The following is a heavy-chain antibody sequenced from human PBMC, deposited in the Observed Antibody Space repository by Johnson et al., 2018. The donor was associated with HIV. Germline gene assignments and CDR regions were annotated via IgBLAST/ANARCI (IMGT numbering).Heavy chain of an antibody. CDR2: IRYDGSNK. CDR3: ARDRVYDLVEMATSMRRDPGAFDI. Sequence: QVLLLESGGGLVQPGGSLRLSCAASGFTFSSYGMHWVRQAPGKGLEWVAFIRYDGSNKYYADSVKGRFTISRDNSKNTLYLQMNSLRAEDTAVYYCARDRVYDLVEMATSMRRDPGAFDIWGQGTMVTVSS. D-gene: IGHD5-24*01. V-gene: IGHV3-30*02. J-gene: IGHJ3*02. CDR1: GFTFSSYG.